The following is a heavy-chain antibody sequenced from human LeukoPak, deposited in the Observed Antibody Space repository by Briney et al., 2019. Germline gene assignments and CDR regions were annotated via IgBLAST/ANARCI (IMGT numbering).Heavy chain of an antibody. J-gene: IGHJ4*02. CDR3: AKDRPDY. Sequence: GGSLRLSCAASGFTFSSYGMHWVRQAPGKGLEWVAFVRYDGSNKYYADSVMGRFTISIDNSKNTLYLQMNSLRAEDTAVYYCAKDRPDYWGQGTLVTVSS. CDR2: VRYDGSNK. CDR1: GFTFSSYG. V-gene: IGHV3-30*02.